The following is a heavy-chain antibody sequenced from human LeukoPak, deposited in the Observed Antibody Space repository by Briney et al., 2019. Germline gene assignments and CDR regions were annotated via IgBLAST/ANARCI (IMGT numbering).Heavy chain of an antibody. CDR2: ISGSGGST. CDR3: AKDPPRVDYYYYYMDV. CDR1: GFTFSSYG. J-gene: IGHJ6*03. Sequence: GGTLRLSCAASGFTFSSYGMSWVRQAPGKGLEWVSAISGSGGSTYYADSVKGRFTISRDNSKNTLYLQMNSLRAEDTAVYYCAKDPPRVDYYYYYMDVWGKGTTVTISS. D-gene: IGHD3-16*01. V-gene: IGHV3-23*01.